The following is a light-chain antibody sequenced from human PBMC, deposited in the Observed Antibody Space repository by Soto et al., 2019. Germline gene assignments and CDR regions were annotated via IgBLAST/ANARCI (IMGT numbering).Light chain of an antibody. CDR3: QQANSFPRT. Sequence: DIQMTQSPSSVSASLEDRVTITCRASQGISSWLAWYQKKPGKDPKLLIYAASSLQSGVPSRFSGSGSGTDFNLTISRLQTEDCATYDCQQANSFPRTFGQGTKVDIK. CDR1: QGISSW. J-gene: IGKJ1*01. CDR2: AAS. V-gene: IGKV1-12*01.